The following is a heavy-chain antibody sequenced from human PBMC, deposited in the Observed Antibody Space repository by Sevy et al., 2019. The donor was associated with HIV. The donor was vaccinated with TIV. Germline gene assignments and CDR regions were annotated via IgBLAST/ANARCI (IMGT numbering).Heavy chain of an antibody. V-gene: IGHV3-23*01. D-gene: IGHD2-8*01. CDR1: GFTFNKYS. Sequence: GGSLRLSCAASGFTFNKYSMSWVRQPPGKELEWVATLSFGCGEINYADSVKGRFTISRDNSKNSFYLQMNNLRAEDTALYYCAREGCTKPHDYWGQGTLVTVSS. J-gene: IGHJ4*02. CDR3: AREGCTKPHDY. CDR2: LSFGCGEI.